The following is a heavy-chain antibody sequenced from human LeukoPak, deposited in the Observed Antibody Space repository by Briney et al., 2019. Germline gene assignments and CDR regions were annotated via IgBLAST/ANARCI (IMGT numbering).Heavy chain of an antibody. J-gene: IGHJ1*01. CDR2: INAGNGNT. CDR3: ARAGSSWNLGDFQH. Sequence: ASVKVSCKASGYTFTSYAMHWVRQAPGQRLEWMGWINAGNGNTKYSQKLQGRVTITRDTSASTAYMELSSLRSEDTAVYYCARAGSSWNLGDFQHWGQGTLVTVSS. D-gene: IGHD6-13*01. CDR1: GYTFTSYA. V-gene: IGHV1-3*01.